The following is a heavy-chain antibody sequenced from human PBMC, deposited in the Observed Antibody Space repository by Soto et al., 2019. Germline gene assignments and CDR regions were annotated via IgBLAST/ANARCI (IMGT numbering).Heavy chain of an antibody. V-gene: IGHV4-4*02. D-gene: IGHD3-16*01. CDR3: AREGGGPAALDI. J-gene: IGHJ3*02. CDR1: GGSITSSGW. Sequence: QVQLQESGPGLVKPSETLYLTCAVSGGSITSSGWWSWVRQPPGKGLEWIGETHDDARTNYSPSLKSRVTISLDKSENHLSLTRTSVTAPDTAVYYCAREGGGPAALDIWGQGAMVTVSS. CDR2: THDDART.